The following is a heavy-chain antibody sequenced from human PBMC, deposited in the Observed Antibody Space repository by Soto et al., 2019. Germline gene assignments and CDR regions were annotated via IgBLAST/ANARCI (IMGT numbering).Heavy chain of an antibody. V-gene: IGHV4-34*01. Sequence: SETLSLTCAVYGGSFSGYYWSWIRQPPGKGLEWIGEINHSGSTNYNPSLKSRVTISVDTSKNQFSLKLSSVTAADTAVYCCARDGVLGNAFDIWGQGTMVTVSS. CDR2: INHSGST. J-gene: IGHJ3*02. CDR1: GGSFSGYY. CDR3: ARDGVLGNAFDI. D-gene: IGHD1-1*01.